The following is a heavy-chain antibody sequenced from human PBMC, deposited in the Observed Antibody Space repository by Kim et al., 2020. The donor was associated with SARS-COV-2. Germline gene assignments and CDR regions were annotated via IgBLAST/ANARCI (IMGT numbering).Heavy chain of an antibody. CDR2: INTNTGNP. V-gene: IGHV7-4-1*02. D-gene: IGHD3-10*01. CDR3: ARDRGTESGSWRFSEL. Sequence: ASVKVSCKASGYMFTSFSLNWVRQAPGQGLELMGWINTNTGNPTYAQDFTGRIVFSSESAVSTAFLYISSLKAEGNAVYYWARDRGTESGSWRFSELRG. J-gene: IGHJ6*01. CDR1: GYMFTSFS.